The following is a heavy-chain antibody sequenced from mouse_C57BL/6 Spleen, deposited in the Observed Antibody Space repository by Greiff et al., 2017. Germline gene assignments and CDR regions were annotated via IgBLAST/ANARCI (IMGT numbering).Heavy chain of an antibody. D-gene: IGHD4-1*01. J-gene: IGHJ4*01. CDR1: GFTFTDYY. CDR2: IRNKANGYTT. Sequence: EVQLQESGGGLVQPGGSLSLSCAASGFTFTDYYMSWVRQPPGKALEWLGFIRNKANGYTTEYSASVKGRFTISRDNSQSILYLQMNALRAEDSATYYCARSWDTMDYWGQGTSVTVSS. V-gene: IGHV7-3*01. CDR3: ARSWDTMDY.